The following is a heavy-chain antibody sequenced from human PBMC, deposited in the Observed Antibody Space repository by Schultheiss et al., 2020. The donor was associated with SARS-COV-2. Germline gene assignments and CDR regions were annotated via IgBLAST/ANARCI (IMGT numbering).Heavy chain of an antibody. CDR2: ISWNSGSI. V-gene: IGHV3-9*01. Sequence: GGSLRLSCAASGFTFDDYAMHWVRQAPGKGLEWVSGISWNSGSIGYADSVKGRFTISRDNAKNSLYLQMNSLRAEDTAVYYCARGHVPTYYYDSSGYYPNDYWGQGTLVTVSS. J-gene: IGHJ4*02. CDR1: GFTFDDYA. CDR3: ARGHVPTYYYDSSGYYPNDY. D-gene: IGHD3-22*01.